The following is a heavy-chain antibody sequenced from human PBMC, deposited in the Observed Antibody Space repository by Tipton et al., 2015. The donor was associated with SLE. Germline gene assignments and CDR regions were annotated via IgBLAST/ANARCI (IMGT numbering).Heavy chain of an antibody. CDR1: GFTFDDYA. CDR3: AKFPSFYYDSSGYHFDY. J-gene: IGHJ4*02. Sequence: RSLRLSCAASGFTFDDYAMHWVRQAPGKGLEWVSGINWNSGTIVYADSVEGRFTISRDNAESSLYLQMTSLRVEDTALYYCAKFPSFYYDSSGYHFDYWGLGTLVTVSS. D-gene: IGHD3-22*01. CDR2: INWNSGTI. V-gene: IGHV3-9*01.